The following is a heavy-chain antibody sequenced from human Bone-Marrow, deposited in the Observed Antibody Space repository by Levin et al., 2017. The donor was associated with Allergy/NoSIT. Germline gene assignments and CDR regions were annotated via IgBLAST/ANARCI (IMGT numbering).Heavy chain of an antibody. Sequence: EASVKVSCKTSGYTFTSYNVYWVRQAPGQGLEWMGYINPNSGNTGYAQKFQGRVTVTRNSSITTAYMELSGLRSEDTAMYYCARGDCYSGSCYGPDWFDPWGQGTQVTVSS. CDR1: GYTFTSYN. CDR3: ARGDCYSGSCYGPDWFDP. J-gene: IGHJ5*02. CDR2: INPNSGNT. V-gene: IGHV1-8*01. D-gene: IGHD2-15*01.